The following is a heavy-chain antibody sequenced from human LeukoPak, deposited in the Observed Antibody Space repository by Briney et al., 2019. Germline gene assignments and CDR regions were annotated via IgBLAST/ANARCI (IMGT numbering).Heavy chain of an antibody. CDR2: ISSSGSTI. Sequence: PGGSLRLSCAASGFTFSSYEMNWVRQAPGKGLEWVSYISSSGSTIYYADSVKGRFTISRDNAKNSLYLQMNSLRAEDTAVYYCAKGLTLAGVDYWGQGTLVTVSS. V-gene: IGHV3-48*03. D-gene: IGHD3-10*01. J-gene: IGHJ4*02. CDR3: AKGLTLAGVDY. CDR1: GFTFSSYE.